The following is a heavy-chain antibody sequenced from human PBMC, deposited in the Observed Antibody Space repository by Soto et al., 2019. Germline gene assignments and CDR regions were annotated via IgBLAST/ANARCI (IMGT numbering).Heavy chain of an antibody. Sequence: SVKVSCKASGGTFSSYSINWVRQAPGQGLEWMGEIIPIFGTANYAQKFQGRVTITADESTSTAYMELSSLRSEDTAVYYCARDGGRHSGGIDYRGQGTLGTVSS. J-gene: IGHJ4*02. CDR3: ARDGGRHSGGIDY. D-gene: IGHD1-26*01. CDR2: IIPIFGTA. V-gene: IGHV1-69*13. CDR1: GGTFSSYS.